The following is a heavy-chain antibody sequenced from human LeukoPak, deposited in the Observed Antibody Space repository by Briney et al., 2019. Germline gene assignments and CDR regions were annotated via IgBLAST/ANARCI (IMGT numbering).Heavy chain of an antibody. CDR1: GFTFSSYW. CDR2: IKQDGSEK. Sequence: PGGSLRLSCAASGFTFSSYWMSWVRQAPGKGLEWVANIKQDGSEKYYVDSVKGRFTISRDNAKNSLYLQMNSLRAEDTAVYYCAREPRPKRRSKIIQLWTPYDYWGQGTLVTVSS. CDR3: AREPRPKRRSKIIQLWTPYDY. D-gene: IGHD5-18*01. J-gene: IGHJ4*02. V-gene: IGHV3-7*01.